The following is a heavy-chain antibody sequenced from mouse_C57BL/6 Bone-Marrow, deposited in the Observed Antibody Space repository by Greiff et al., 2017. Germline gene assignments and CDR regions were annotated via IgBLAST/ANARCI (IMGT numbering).Heavy chain of an antibody. Sequence: VQLKQSGAELVRPGSSVKMSCKTSGYTFTSYGIHWVKQRPGQGLEWIGYIYLGNGYTEYNEKFKGKATLTSDTSSSTAYMQLSSLTSEDSAIYCCANYGYDEWFAYWGQGTLVTVSA. CDR3: ANYGYDEWFAY. V-gene: IGHV1-58*01. CDR2: IYLGNGYT. D-gene: IGHD2-2*01. CDR1: GYTFTSYG. J-gene: IGHJ3*01.